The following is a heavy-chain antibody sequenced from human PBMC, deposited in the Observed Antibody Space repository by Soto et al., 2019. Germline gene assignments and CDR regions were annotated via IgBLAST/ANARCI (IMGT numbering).Heavy chain of an antibody. CDR2: IYYSGST. Sequence: SETLSLTCTVSGGSTSSSSYYWGWTRQPPGKGLGWIGSIYYSGSTYYNPSLKSRVTISVDTSKNQFSLKLSSVTAADTAVYYCARRQAAAGGFDYWGQGTLVTVSS. D-gene: IGHD6-13*01. V-gene: IGHV4-39*01. CDR3: ARRQAAAGGFDY. CDR1: GGSTSSSSYY. J-gene: IGHJ4*02.